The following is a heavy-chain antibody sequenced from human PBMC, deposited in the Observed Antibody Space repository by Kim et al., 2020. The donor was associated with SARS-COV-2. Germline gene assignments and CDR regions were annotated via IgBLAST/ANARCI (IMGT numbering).Heavy chain of an antibody. CDR2: INPNSGGT. J-gene: IGHJ3*02. CDR3: AREEKWELLGDAFDI. D-gene: IGHD1-26*01. CDR1: GYTFTGYY. V-gene: IGHV1-2*02. Sequence: ASVKVSCKASGYTFTGYYMHWVRQAPGQGLEWMGWINPNSGGTNYAQKFQGRVTMTRDTSISTAYMELSRLRSDDTAVYYCAREEKWELLGDAFDIWGQGTMVTVSS.